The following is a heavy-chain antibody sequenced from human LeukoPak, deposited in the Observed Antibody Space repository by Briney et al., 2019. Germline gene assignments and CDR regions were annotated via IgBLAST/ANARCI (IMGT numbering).Heavy chain of an antibody. Sequence: GGFLRLSCAASGFTFSSYAMHWVRQAPGKGLEWVAVISYDGSNKYYADSVKGRFTISRDNSKNTLYLQMNSLRAEDTAVYYCARGAEGFGELLEYYGMDVWGQGTTVTVSS. CDR3: ARGAEGFGELLEYYGMDV. J-gene: IGHJ6*02. D-gene: IGHD3-10*01. V-gene: IGHV3-30*04. CDR1: GFTFSSYA. CDR2: ISYDGSNK.